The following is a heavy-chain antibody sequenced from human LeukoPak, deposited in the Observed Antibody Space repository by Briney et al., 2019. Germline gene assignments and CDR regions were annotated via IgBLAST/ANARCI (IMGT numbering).Heavy chain of an antibody. Sequence: ASVKVSCKASGYTFTSYGISWVRQAPGQGLEWMGWINPNSGDTNYAQKFQGRVTMTRDTSISTAYMELSRLTSDDTAMYYCARDRTSGYNWFDPWGQGTLVTVSS. CDR1: GYTFTSYG. CDR2: INPNSGDT. CDR3: ARDRTSGYNWFDP. J-gene: IGHJ5*02. V-gene: IGHV1-2*02. D-gene: IGHD3-22*01.